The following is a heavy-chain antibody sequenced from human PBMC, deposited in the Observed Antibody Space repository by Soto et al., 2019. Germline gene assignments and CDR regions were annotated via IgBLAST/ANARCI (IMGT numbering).Heavy chain of an antibody. CDR3: ARISSARSCWLPYY. V-gene: IGHV1-18*04. D-gene: IGHD2-2*01. CDR2: INVYNGNT. Sequence: ASVKVSCKASGYTFTSNSIGWVRQAPGQGLEWMGWINVYNGNTRYAQQLQGRVTLTTDTSTSTAYMDLRSLRSDDTAVYYCARISSARSCWLPYYWGQGTLVTVSS. CDR1: GYTFTSNS. J-gene: IGHJ4*02.